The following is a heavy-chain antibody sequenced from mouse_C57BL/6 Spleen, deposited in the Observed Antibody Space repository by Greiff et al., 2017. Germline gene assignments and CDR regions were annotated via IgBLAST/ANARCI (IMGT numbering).Heavy chain of an antibody. Sequence: QVQLQQSGAELMKPGPSVKLSCKATGYTFTGYWIEWVKQRPGHGLEWLGEILPGGGSTNNTEKIKGKATFTAETSDNRAYVQLSSQTTEDSAIYYCAGRGRGYWGQGTTLTVSS. CDR3: AGRGRGY. CDR2: ILPGGGST. CDR1: GYTFTGYW. J-gene: IGHJ2*01. V-gene: IGHV1-9*01.